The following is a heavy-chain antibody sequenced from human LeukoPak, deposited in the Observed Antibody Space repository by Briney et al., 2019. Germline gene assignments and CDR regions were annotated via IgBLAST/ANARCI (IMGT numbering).Heavy chain of an antibody. D-gene: IGHD6-13*01. J-gene: IGHJ6*02. V-gene: IGHV3-74*01. CDR1: GFTFSSYW. Sequence: GGSLRLSCAASGFTFSSYWMHWVRQAPGKGLVWVSRINSDGSSTSYADSVKGRFTISRDNAKNTLYLQMNSLRAEDTAVYYCARGPPLYSAPGGMDVWGQGTTATVSS. CDR2: INSDGSST. CDR3: ARGPPLYSAPGGMDV.